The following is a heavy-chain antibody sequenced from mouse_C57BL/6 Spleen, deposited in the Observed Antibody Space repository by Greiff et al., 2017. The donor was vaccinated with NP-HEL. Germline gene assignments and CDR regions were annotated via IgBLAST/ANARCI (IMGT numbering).Heavy chain of an antibody. D-gene: IGHD2-1*01. CDR2: IDPSDSET. CDR3: AREMDLYGNYNY. CDR1: GYTFTSYW. V-gene: IGHV1-52*01. J-gene: IGHJ2*01. Sequence: QVQLQQPGAEPVRPGSSVKLSCKASGYTFTSYWMHWVKQRPIQGLEWIGNIDPSDSETHYNQKFKDKATLTVDKSSSTAYMQLSSLTSEDSAVYYCAREMDLYGNYNYWGQGTTLTVSS.